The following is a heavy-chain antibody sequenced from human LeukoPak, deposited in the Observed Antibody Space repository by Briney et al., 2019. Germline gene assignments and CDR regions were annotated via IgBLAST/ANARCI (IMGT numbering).Heavy chain of an antibody. D-gene: IGHD1-1*01. V-gene: IGHV3-11*06. CDR3: ARDPRTVRI. CDR1: GFTFSDSY. CDR2: ISGDSGDT. J-gene: IGHJ4*02. Sequence: GGSLRLSCAASGFTFSDSYMTWVRQAPGKGLEWLSYISGDSGDTNYADSVKGRFTISRDNAKNSLYLQMNSLRVEDTAVYYCARDPRTVRIWGQGTLVTVSS.